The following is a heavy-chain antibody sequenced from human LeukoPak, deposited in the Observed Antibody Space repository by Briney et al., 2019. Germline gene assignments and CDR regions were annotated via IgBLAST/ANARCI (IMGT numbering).Heavy chain of an antibody. D-gene: IGHD6-19*01. V-gene: IGHV4-38-2*02. Sequence: SETLSLXCTVSGYSSSSGYYWGWIQQPPGKGLAWIGSIYHSGSTYYNPSLKSRVTISVDTSKNQFSLKLSSVTAADTAVYYCARDGVAVAGLLNWGQGTLVTVSS. CDR3: ARDGVAVAGLLN. CDR2: IYHSGST. CDR1: GYSSSSGYY. J-gene: IGHJ4*02.